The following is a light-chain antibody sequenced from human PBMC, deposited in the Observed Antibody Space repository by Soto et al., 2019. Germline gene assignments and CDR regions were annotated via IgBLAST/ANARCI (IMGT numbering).Light chain of an antibody. CDR1: QDISTW. CDR2: AAS. J-gene: IGKJ5*01. Sequence: DIQMTQSPSSVSASVGDRVTITCRASQDISTWLAWYQQKPGKAPKLLIYAASSLFSGVPSRFSGSGSGTDFTLTISSLQPEDFATYYCQQADSVPLVTFGQGTRLDLK. CDR3: QQADSVPLVT. V-gene: IGKV1-12*01.